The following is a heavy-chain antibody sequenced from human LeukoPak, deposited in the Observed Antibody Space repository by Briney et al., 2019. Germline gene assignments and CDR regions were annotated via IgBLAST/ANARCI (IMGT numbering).Heavy chain of an antibody. CDR2: INPSGGST. V-gene: IGHV1-46*03. J-gene: IGHJ4*02. CDR1: GYTFTSYY. Sequence: ASVKVSCKASGYTFTSYYMHWVRQAPGQGLEWMGIINPSGGSTSYAQKFQGRVTMTRDTSTSTVYMELGSLRSEDTAVYYCARGGIVVVPAAIQDYWGQGTLVTVSS. CDR3: ARGGIVVVPAAIQDY. D-gene: IGHD2-2*01.